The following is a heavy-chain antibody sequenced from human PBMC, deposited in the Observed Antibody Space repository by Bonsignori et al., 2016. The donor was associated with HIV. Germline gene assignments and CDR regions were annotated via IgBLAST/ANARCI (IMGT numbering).Heavy chain of an antibody. CDR2: ISGSGGSP. D-gene: IGHD6-19*01. Sequence: EVQLLESGGGLVQPGGSLRLSCAASGFTFGAYAMSWIRQAPGKGLEWVAAISGSGGSPYYADSVKGRFTISRDNSNDTLYLQMNSLRAEDTAVYYCGKSYRPGSSGNNDYGGQGTLVTV. V-gene: IGHV3-23*01. CDR3: GKSYRPGSSGNNDY. CDR1: GFTFGAYA. J-gene: IGHJ4*02.